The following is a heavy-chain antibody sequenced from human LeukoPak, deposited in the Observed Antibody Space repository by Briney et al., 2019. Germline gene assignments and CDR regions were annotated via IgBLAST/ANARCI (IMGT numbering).Heavy chain of an antibody. CDR3: ARGPGIHYYYYGMDV. J-gene: IGHJ6*02. V-gene: IGHV4-34*01. Sequence: TSSETLSLTCTVSGGSIGSYYWSWIRQPPGKGLEWIGEINHSGSTNYNPSLKSRVTISVDTSKNQFSLKLSSVTAADTAVYYCARGPGIHYYYYGMDVWGQGTTVTVSS. CDR1: GGSIGSYY. CDR2: INHSGST. D-gene: IGHD3-10*01.